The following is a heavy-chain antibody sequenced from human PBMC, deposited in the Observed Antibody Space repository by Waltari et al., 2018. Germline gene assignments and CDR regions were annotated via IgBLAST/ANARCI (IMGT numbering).Heavy chain of an antibody. V-gene: IGHV4-59*11. D-gene: IGHD6-13*01. Sequence: QVQLQESGPGLVKPSETLSLTCTVSGDSINGHYWNWIRQPPGRGLEWIGYIFYTDSESTSYNPSLKSRVTISIDTSKKQFSLKMDSVTAADTAVYFCARQPSSWNTNFDYWGQGALVTVSS. CDR3: ARQPSSWNTNFDY. CDR2: IFYTDSEST. CDR1: GDSINGHY. J-gene: IGHJ4*02.